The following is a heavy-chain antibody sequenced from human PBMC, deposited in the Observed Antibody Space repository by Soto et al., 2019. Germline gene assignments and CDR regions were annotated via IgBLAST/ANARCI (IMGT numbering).Heavy chain of an antibody. V-gene: IGHV4-30-2*01. CDR3: ARTPDI. J-gene: IGHJ3*02. CDR1: GGSISSGGYS. CDR2: IYHSWST. Sequence: QLQLQESGSGLVKPAQTLSLTCAVSGGSISSGGYSWSWIRQPPGTGLEWIEYIYHSWSTYYNPSLKGRVTRSVDRSNNQFSLKLSSVIAADTAVYYCARTPDIWGQGTVVTVSS.